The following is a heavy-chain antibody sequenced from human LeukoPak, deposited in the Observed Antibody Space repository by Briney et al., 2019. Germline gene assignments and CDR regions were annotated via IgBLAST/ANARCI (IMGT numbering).Heavy chain of an antibody. Sequence: SETLSLTCAVYGGSFNGYYWNWIRQHPGTGLEWIGEIDHGGSTSYNPSLKSRVTISVDTSKNQFSLKFSSVTAADTAVYYCAREDSLVQHAFDIWGQGTMVTVSS. D-gene: IGHD6-6*01. V-gene: IGHV4-34*01. CDR2: IDHGGST. CDR3: AREDSLVQHAFDI. J-gene: IGHJ3*02. CDR1: GGSFNGYY.